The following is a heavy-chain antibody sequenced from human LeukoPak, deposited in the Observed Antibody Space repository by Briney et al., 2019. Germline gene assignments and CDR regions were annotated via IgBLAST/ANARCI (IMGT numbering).Heavy chain of an antibody. Sequence: PGRSLRLSCAASGFTFSSYAMHWVRQAPGKGLEWVAVISYDGSNKYYADSVKGRFTISRDNSKNTLYLQMNSLRAEDTAVYCCARAVKRYYFDYWGQGTLVTVSS. V-gene: IGHV3-30*04. CDR1: GFTFSSYA. CDR2: ISYDGSNK. J-gene: IGHJ4*02. D-gene: IGHD2/OR15-2a*01. CDR3: ARAVKRYYFDY.